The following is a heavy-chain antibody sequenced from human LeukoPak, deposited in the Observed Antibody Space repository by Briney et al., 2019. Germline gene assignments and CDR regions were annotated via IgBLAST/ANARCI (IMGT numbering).Heavy chain of an antibody. Sequence: GGSLRLSCAASGFTFSSYSMNWVRQAPGKGLEWVSSISSSSSYIYYADSVKGRFTISRDNAKNSLYLQMDSLRAEDTAVYYCARGVGYCSSTSCLFDYWGQGTLVTVSS. D-gene: IGHD2-2*01. J-gene: IGHJ4*02. CDR1: GFTFSSYS. CDR2: ISSSSSYI. CDR3: ARGVGYCSSTSCLFDY. V-gene: IGHV3-21*01.